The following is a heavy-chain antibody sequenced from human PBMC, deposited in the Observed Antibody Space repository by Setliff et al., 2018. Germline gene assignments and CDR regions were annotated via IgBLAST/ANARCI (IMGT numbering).Heavy chain of an antibody. J-gene: IGHJ4*02. CDR3: ARGRNIAARLLDS. V-gene: IGHV4-34*01. CDR2: INHRGST. CDR1: GGTFSDYY. Sequence: PSETLSLTCAAYGGTFSDYYWTWIRQPPGKGLEWIGEINHRGSTNYNPSLKSRATISIDTSRDQFSQKLISMIAADTAVYYCARGRNIAARLLDSWGQGTLVTVS. D-gene: IGHD6-6*01.